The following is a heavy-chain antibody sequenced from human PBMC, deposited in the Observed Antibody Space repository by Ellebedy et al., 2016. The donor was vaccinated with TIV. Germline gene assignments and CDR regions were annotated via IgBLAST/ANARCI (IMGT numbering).Heavy chain of an antibody. CDR3: ARRYSGSSYHYFDY. J-gene: IGHJ4*02. V-gene: IGHV4-34*01. D-gene: IGHD1-26*01. Sequence: MPSETLSLTCAVYGTSFIKYYWSWIRQSPGKGLEWIGEINHGGSTNYNPSLKSRVTMSVDASRKQVSLKLDSVTAADTAVYYCARRYSGSSYHYFDYWGQGTLVIVSS. CDR1: GTSFIKYY. CDR2: INHGGST.